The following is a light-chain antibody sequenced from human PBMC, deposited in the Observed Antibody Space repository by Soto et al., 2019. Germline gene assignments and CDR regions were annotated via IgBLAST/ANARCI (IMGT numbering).Light chain of an antibody. CDR3: QNYNGAPWT. V-gene: IGKV1-27*01. CDR2: AAS. J-gene: IGKJ1*01. Sequence: DIQMTQSPSSLSASVGDRVTITCRASQGISTYLVWYQQKPGTAPKLLIFAASTLQSGVPSRFSGSGSGTDFTLTISSLQPEDVATYYCQNYNGAPWTFGQGTKVDIK. CDR1: QGISTY.